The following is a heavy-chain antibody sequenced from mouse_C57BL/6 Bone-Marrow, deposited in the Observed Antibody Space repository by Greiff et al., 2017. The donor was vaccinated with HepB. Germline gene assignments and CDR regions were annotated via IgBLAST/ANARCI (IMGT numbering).Heavy chain of an antibody. CDR3: ARSRRLRFAY. Sequence: QVQLQQSGAELARPGASVKLSCKASGYTFTSYGISWVKQRTGQGLEWIGEIYPRSGNTYYNEKFKGKATLTADKSSNTAYMELRSLTSEDSAVYFCARSRRLRFAYWGQGTLVTVSA. J-gene: IGHJ3*01. V-gene: IGHV1-81*01. CDR2: IYPRSGNT. D-gene: IGHD2-4*01. CDR1: GYTFTSYG.